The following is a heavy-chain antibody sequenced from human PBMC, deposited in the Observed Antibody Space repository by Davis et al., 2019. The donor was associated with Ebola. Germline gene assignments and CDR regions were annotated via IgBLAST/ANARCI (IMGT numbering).Heavy chain of an antibody. CDR3: TSTTAGGDY. CDR1: GFTFSSYW. D-gene: IGHD4-17*01. V-gene: IGHV3-7*03. Sequence: GESLKISCAASGFTFSSYWMSWVRQAPGKGLEWVANIKQDGSEKYYVDSVKGRFTISRDNAKNSLYLQMNSLRAEDTAVYYCTSTTAGGDYWGQGTLVTVSS. CDR2: IKQDGSEK. J-gene: IGHJ4*02.